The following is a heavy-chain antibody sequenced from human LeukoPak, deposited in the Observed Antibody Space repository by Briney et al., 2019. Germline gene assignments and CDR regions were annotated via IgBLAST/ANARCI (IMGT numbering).Heavy chain of an antibody. D-gene: IGHD2-21*02. CDR3: ARWAGRCGGDCQSEDH. CDR2: INQHGSET. V-gene: IGHV3-7*01. J-gene: IGHJ4*02. CDR1: GFTFSTSW. Sequence: PGGSLRLSCVGSGFTFSTSWMHWVRQAPGKGPEYVAYINQHGSETNYVDSVKGRFTISRHNTRNSLFLQMYSLRDEDTAIYYCARWAGRCGGDCQSEDHWGLGTLVTVSS.